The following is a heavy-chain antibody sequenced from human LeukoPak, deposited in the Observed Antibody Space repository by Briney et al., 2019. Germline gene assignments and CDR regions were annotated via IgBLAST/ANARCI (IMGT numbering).Heavy chain of an antibody. CDR3: GRKGGGDNCR. Sequence: PGGSLRLSCAASGITLNTNDMNWVRQAPGKGLEWVSIMYPWGSAFYTDSVKGRFTVTRDESKNMMFLQLNTLRPDDPAVYYCGRKGGGDNCRWGQGALVTVSS. J-gene: IGHJ4*01. CDR2: MYPWGSA. CDR1: GITLNTND. V-gene: IGHV3-66*02. D-gene: IGHD4-23*01.